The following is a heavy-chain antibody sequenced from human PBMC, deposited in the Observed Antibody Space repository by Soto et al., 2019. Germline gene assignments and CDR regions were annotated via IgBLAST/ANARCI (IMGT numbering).Heavy chain of an antibody. CDR2: IWYDGSNK. CDR3: ARDLGATTRGGGIDP. CDR1: GFTFSSYG. D-gene: IGHD5-12*01. V-gene: IGHV3-33*01. J-gene: IGHJ5*02. Sequence: QVQLVESGGGVVQPGRSLRLSCAASGFTFSSYGMHWVRQAPGKGLEWVAVIWYDGSNKYYADSVKGRFTISRDNSKNPLYLQMNSLRAEDTAVYYGARDLGATTRGGGIDPWGQGTLVTVSS.